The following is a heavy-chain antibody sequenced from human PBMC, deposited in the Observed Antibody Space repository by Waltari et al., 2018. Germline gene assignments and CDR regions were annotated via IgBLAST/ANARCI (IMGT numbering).Heavy chain of an antibody. CDR3: AKELLGTHDAFDI. D-gene: IGHD2-15*01. Sequence: QVQLQESGPGLVKPSETLSLTCTVSGGSISSYYWSWIRQPPGKGLEWVAVIWYDGSNKYYADSVKGRFTISRDNSKNTLYLQMNSLRAEDTAVYYCAKELLGTHDAFDIWGQGTMVTVSS. CDR1: GGSISSYY. CDR2: IWYDGSNK. J-gene: IGHJ3*02. V-gene: IGHV3-33*06.